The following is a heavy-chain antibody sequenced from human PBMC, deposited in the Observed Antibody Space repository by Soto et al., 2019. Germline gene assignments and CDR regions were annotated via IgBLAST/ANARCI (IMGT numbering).Heavy chain of an antibody. Sequence: QVQLVESGGGVVQPGRSLRLSCAASGFTFSSYGMHWVRQAPGKGLEWVALIWYDGSNKYYADSVKGRFTISRDNSKNTLYLQMNSLKAEDTSVYYCAIDYNLWFGSGQLSLWGQGTLVTVSS. J-gene: IGHJ4*02. CDR3: AIDYNLWFGSGQLSL. D-gene: IGHD3-10*01. CDR2: IWYDGSNK. CDR1: GFTFSSYG. V-gene: IGHV3-33*01.